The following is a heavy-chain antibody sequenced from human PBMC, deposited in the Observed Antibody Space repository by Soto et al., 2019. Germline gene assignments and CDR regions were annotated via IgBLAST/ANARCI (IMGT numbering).Heavy chain of an antibody. CDR2: INAGNGNT. V-gene: IGHV1-3*01. Sequence: ASVKVSCKASGYTFTSYAMHWVRQAPGQRLEWMGWINAGNGNTKYSQKFQGRVTITRDTSASTAYMELSSLRSEDTAVYYCARDQAYIVVVPAVFAPWGQGTLVTVSS. CDR3: ARDQAYIVVVPAVFAP. J-gene: IGHJ5*02. D-gene: IGHD2-2*01. CDR1: GYTFTSYA.